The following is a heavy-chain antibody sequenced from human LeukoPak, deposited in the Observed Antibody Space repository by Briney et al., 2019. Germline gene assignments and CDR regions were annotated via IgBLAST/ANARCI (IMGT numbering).Heavy chain of an antibody. CDR3: ARDSVDDSSGYYYRDY. CDR2: ISAYNGNT. Sequence: ASVKVSCKASGYTFTSYGISWVRQAPGQGLEWMGWISAYNGNTNYAQKLQGRVTMTTDTSTSTAYMELGSLRSDDTAVYYCARDSVDDSSGYYYRDYWGQGTLVTVSS. D-gene: IGHD3-22*01. J-gene: IGHJ4*02. CDR1: GYTFTSYG. V-gene: IGHV1-18*01.